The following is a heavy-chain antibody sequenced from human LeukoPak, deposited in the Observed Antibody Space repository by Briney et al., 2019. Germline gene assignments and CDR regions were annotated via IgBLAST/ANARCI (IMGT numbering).Heavy chain of an antibody. D-gene: IGHD1/OR15-1a*01. J-gene: IGHJ4*02. V-gene: IGHV3-23*01. CDR2: VSTSGESA. CDR3: AKGGTASTVRYFDC. CDR1: GFIFKNYG. Sequence: GGSLRLSCAASGFIFKNYGMNWVRQAPGKGLEWVSVVSTSGESAYYADSVQGRFTISRDNSRNTLYLHMNSLRADDTGVYYCAKGGTASTVRYFDCWGQGTLVTVSS.